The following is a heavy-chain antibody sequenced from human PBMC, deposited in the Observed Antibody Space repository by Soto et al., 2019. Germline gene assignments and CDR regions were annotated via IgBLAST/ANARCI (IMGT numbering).Heavy chain of an antibody. CDR3: AKGVPGIAVAGTGYFQH. D-gene: IGHD6-19*01. Sequence: GGSLRLSCAASGFTFSSYAMSWVRQAPGKGLEWVSTISASGGSTYHADSVKGRFTISRDNSKNTLYLQMNSLRAEDTAVYYCAKGVPGIAVAGTGYFQHWGQGTLVTVSS. J-gene: IGHJ1*01. CDR2: ISASGGST. V-gene: IGHV3-23*01. CDR1: GFTFSSYA.